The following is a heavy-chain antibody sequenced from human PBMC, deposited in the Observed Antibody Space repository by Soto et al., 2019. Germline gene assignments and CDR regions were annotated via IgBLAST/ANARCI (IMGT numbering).Heavy chain of an antibody. D-gene: IGHD1-26*01. CDR1: GYSISSGYY. J-gene: IGHJ6*02. CDR2: VFHSGNA. Sequence: SETLSLTCAVSGYSISSGYYWGWIRQPPGKGLEWIGSVFHSGNAYYNPSLKSRVTISVDTSKNQFSLKLSSVTAAGTAVYYCERVEWELRVNYYDYGMDVWGQGTTVTVSS. CDR3: ERVEWELRVNYYDYGMDV. V-gene: IGHV4-38-2*01.